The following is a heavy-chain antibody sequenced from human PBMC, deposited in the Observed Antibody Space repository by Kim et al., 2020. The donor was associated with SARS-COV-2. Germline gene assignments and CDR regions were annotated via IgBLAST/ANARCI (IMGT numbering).Heavy chain of an antibody. J-gene: IGHJ3*02. Sequence: GGSLRLSCAASGFTFSSYAMHWVRQAPGKGLEYVSAISSNGGSTYYANSVKGRFTISRDNSKNTLYLQMGSLRAEDMAVYYCARDRSGELWFGEIAFDIWGQGTMVTVSS. CDR2: ISSNGGST. CDR3: ARDRSGELWFGEIAFDI. D-gene: IGHD3-10*01. V-gene: IGHV3-64*01. CDR1: GFTFSSYA.